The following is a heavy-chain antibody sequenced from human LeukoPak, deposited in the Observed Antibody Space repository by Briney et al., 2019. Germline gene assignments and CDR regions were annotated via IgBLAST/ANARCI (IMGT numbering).Heavy chain of an antibody. V-gene: IGHV3-33*01. Sequence: GGSLRLSCAASGFTFSSYGMHWVRQAPGKGLEWVAVIWYDGSNKYYADSVKGRFTISRDNSKNTPYLQMNSLRAEDTAVYYCARDRYSSGEWVDYWGQGTLVTVSS. D-gene: IGHD6-19*01. CDR2: IWYDGSNK. CDR1: GFTFSSYG. CDR3: ARDRYSSGEWVDY. J-gene: IGHJ4*02.